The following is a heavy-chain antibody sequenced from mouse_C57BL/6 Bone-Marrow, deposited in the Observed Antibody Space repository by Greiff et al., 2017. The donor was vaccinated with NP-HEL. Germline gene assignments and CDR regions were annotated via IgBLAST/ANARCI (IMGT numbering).Heavy chain of an antibody. CDR3: TRRNYYGSSYGFAY. J-gene: IGHJ3*01. Sequence: DVMLVESGGGLVQPGGSMKLSCAASGFTFSDAWMDWVRQSPEKGLEWVAEIRNKANNHATYYAESVKGRFTISRDDSKSSVYLQMNSLRAEDTGIYYCTRRNYYGSSYGFAYWGQGTLVTVSA. CDR2: IRNKANNHAT. D-gene: IGHD1-1*01. CDR1: GFTFSDAW. V-gene: IGHV6-6*01.